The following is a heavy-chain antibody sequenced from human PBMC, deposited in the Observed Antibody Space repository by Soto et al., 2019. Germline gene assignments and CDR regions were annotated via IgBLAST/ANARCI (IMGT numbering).Heavy chain of an antibody. Sequence: QVQLVQSGAEVKRPGASVRVSCKASGYTFTSYYMHWVRQAPGQGLEWMGIINPSAGSTSYAQKFQGRVTITADESTSTAYMELSSLRSEDTAVYYCAGGRGEYQLLPEGPWGQGTLVTVSS. CDR1: GYTFTSYY. V-gene: IGHV1-46*01. D-gene: IGHD2-2*01. CDR2: INPSAGST. CDR3: AGGRGEYQLLPEGP. J-gene: IGHJ5*02.